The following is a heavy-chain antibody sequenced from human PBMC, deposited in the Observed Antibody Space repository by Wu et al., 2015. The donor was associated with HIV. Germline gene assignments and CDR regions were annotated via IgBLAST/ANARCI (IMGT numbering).Heavy chain of an antibody. CDR1: GYTFTSYY. V-gene: IGHV1-46*03. J-gene: IGHJ3*02. CDR2: INPSGGST. D-gene: IGHD3-22*01. CDR3: ARGLGGWVVVINDAFDI. Sequence: QVQLVQSGAEVKKPGASVKVSCKASGYTFTSYYMHWVRQAPGQGLEWMGIINPSGGSTSYAQKFQGRVTMTRDTSTSTVYMELSSLRSEDTAVYYCARGLGGWVVVINDAFDIWGQGTMVTVSS.